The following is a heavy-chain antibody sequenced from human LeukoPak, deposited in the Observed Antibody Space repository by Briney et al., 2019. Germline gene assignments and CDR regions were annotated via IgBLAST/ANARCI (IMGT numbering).Heavy chain of an antibody. CDR1: GGTFSSYA. D-gene: IGHD6-19*01. V-gene: IGHV1-69*06. CDR3: AAYSSGWYYAFDI. CDR2: IIPIFGTA. J-gene: IGHJ3*02. Sequence: GASVKVSCKASGGTFSSYAISWVRQAPGQGLEWMGGIIPIFGTANYAQKFQGRVTITADKSTSTAYMELSSLRSEDTAVYYCAAYSSGWYYAFDIWGQGTMVTVSS.